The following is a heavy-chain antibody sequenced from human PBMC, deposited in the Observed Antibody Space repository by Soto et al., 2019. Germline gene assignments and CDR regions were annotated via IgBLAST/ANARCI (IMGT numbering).Heavy chain of an antibody. CDR1: GGTFISYT. Sequence: ASVKVSCKASGGTFISYTISWVRQAPGQGLEWMGRIIPILGIANYAQKFQGRVTLTANKSTSTAYMELSSLRSGDTAVYYCARGKLYHFDYWGQGTLVTVSS. J-gene: IGHJ4*02. CDR3: ARGKLYHFDY. V-gene: IGHV1-69*02. CDR2: IIPILGIA. D-gene: IGHD2-2*01.